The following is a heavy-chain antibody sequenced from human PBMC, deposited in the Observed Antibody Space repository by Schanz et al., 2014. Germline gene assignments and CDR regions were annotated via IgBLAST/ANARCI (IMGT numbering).Heavy chain of an antibody. D-gene: IGHD2-15*01. J-gene: IGHJ4*02. CDR2: ISYDGRNK. Sequence: QVQLVESGGGVVQPGRSLRLSCAAYGFTLSSYAMHWVRQAPGKGLEWVAVISYDGRNKYYADSVKGRFTISRDNSKNTLYLQMNSLRAEDTSVYYCARDRGYCSGGSCLTCDYWGQGTLVTVSS. CDR1: GFTLSSYA. V-gene: IGHV3-30-3*01. CDR3: ARDRGYCSGGSCLTCDY.